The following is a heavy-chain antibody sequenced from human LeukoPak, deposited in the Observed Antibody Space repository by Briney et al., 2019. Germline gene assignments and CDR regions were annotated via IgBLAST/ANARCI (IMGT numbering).Heavy chain of an antibody. Sequence: SETLSLTCTVSGGSISSGSYYWSWIRQPAGKGLEWIGRIYTSGSTNYNPSLKSRVTISVDTSKNQFSLKLSSVTAADTAVYYCARSVDELHFDYWGQGTLVTVSS. J-gene: IGHJ4*02. CDR3: ARSVDELHFDY. CDR2: IYTSGST. CDR1: GGSISSGSYY. D-gene: IGHD1-1*01. V-gene: IGHV4-61*02.